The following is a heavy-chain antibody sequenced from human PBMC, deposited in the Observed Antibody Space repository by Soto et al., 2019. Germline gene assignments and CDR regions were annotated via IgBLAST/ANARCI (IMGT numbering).Heavy chain of an antibody. V-gene: IGHV3-30*18. CDR3: AKDLMPAAGPTPYYYYYGMDV. J-gene: IGHJ6*02. Sequence: GGSLRLSCAASGFTLSSYGMHWVRQAPGKGLEWVAVISYDGSNKYYADSVKGRFTISRDNSKNTLYLQMNSLRAEDTAVYYCAKDLMPAAGPTPYYYYYGMDVWGQGTTVTVAS. CDR2: ISYDGSNK. D-gene: IGHD6-13*01. CDR1: GFTLSSYG.